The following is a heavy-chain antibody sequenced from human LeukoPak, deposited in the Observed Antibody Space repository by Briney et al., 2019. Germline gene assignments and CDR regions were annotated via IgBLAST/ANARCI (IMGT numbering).Heavy chain of an antibody. V-gene: IGHV3-30*02. D-gene: IGHD3-3*01. CDR1: GFTFSSYG. CDR3: AKDQNDPPNYDFWSGYYLGYFQH. J-gene: IGHJ1*01. Sequence: GGSLRLSCAASGFTFSSYGMHWVRQAPGKGLEWVAFIRYDGSNKYYADSVRGRFTISRDNSKNTLYLQMNSLRAEDTAVYYCAKDQNDPPNYDFWSGYYLGYFQHWGQGTLVTVVS. CDR2: IRYDGSNK.